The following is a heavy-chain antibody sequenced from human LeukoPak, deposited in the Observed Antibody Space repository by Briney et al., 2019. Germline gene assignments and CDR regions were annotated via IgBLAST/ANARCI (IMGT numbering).Heavy chain of an antibody. V-gene: IGHV3-20*04. CDR2: INWNGGST. CDR1: GFTFDDYG. CDR3: ARGGYSYGANWFDP. Sequence: PGGSLRLSCAASGFTFDDYGMSWVRQAPGKGLEWVSGINWNGGSTGYADSVKGRFTISRDNAKNSLYLQMNSLRAEDTALYYCARGGYSYGANWFDPWGQGTLVTVSS. D-gene: IGHD5-18*01. J-gene: IGHJ5*02.